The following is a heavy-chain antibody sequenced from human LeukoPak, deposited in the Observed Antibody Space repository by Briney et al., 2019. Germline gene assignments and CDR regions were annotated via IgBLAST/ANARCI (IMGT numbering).Heavy chain of an antibody. CDR2: IYYSGST. J-gene: IGHJ5*02. CDR1: GGSISSSSYY. D-gene: IGHD3-10*01. CDR3: ARGGSGWFGPFDP. V-gene: IGHV4-39*07. Sequence: KPSETLSLTCTVSGGSISSSSYYWGWIRQPPGKGLEWIGSIYYSGSTYYNPSLKSRVTISVDTSKNQFSLKLSSVTAADTAVYYCARGGSGWFGPFDPWGQGTLVTVSS.